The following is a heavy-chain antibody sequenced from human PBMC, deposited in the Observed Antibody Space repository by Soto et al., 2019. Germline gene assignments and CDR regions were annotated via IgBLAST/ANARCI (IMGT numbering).Heavy chain of an antibody. V-gene: IGHV3-21*01. D-gene: IGHD6-13*01. CDR1: GFTFSSYS. Sequence: PGGSLRLSCAASGFTFSSYSMNWVRQAPGKGLEWVSSISSSSSYIYYADSVKGRFTISRDNAKNSLYLQMNSLRAEDTAVYYCARDQGKQQLVLIPGYYYYYGMDVWGQGTTVTVSS. CDR3: ARDQGKQQLVLIPGYYYYYGMDV. J-gene: IGHJ6*02. CDR2: ISSSSSYI.